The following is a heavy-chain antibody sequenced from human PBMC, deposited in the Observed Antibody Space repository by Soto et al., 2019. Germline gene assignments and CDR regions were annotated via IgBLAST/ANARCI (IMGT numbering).Heavy chain of an antibody. V-gene: IGHV3-30-3*01. Sequence: GGSLRLSCAASGFTFSSYAMHWVRQAPGKGLEWVAVISYDGSNKYYADSVKGRFTISRDNSKNTLYLQMNSLRAEDTAVYYCARLSSNRLVGSGVDYWGQGTLVTVSS. CDR2: ISYDGSNK. CDR1: GFTFSSYA. CDR3: ARLSSNRLVGSGVDY. D-gene: IGHD6-19*01. J-gene: IGHJ4*02.